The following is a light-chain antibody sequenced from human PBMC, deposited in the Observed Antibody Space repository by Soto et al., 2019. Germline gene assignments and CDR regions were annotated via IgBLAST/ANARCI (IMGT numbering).Light chain of an antibody. CDR3: QSYDSSLSGAV. V-gene: IGLV1-40*01. J-gene: IGLJ3*02. CDR1: SSNIGAGYD. CDR2: GNS. Sequence: QSVLTQPPSVSGAPGQRVTISCTGSSSNIGAGYDVHWYQHLPGTTPRVLIYGNSNRRPGVPDRFSGSQSGTSASLAITGLQADDEANYYCQSYDSSLSGAVFGGGTKVIVL.